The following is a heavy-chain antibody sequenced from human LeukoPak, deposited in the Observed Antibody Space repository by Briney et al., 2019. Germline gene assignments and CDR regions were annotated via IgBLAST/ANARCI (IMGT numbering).Heavy chain of an antibody. Sequence: PGGSLRLSCAASGFPVSTNYMNWVRQAPGKGPEWVSVIYSGGSTYYADSVKGRFTISRDNSKNTLYLQMNNLRAEDTAVYYCAKRDYTNPLGRFDSWGQGTLVTVSS. CDR3: AKRDYTNPLGRFDS. J-gene: IGHJ5*01. CDR2: IYSGGST. CDR1: GFPVSTNY. V-gene: IGHV3-53*01. D-gene: IGHD4-11*01.